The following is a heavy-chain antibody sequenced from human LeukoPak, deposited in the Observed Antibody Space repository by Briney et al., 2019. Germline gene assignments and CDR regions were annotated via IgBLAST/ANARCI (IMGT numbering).Heavy chain of an antibody. D-gene: IGHD3-3*01. CDR1: GGSISSSSYY. CDR3: ARGSITIFGVVIDYYYYYMDV. V-gene: IGHV4-39*01. CDR2: IYYSGST. J-gene: IGHJ6*03. Sequence: PSETLSLTCTVSGGSISSSSYYWGWIRQPPGKGLEWIGSIYYSGSTYYNPSLKSRVTISVDTSKNQFSLKLSSVTAADTAVYYCARGSITIFGVVIDYYYYYMDVWGKGTTVTVSS.